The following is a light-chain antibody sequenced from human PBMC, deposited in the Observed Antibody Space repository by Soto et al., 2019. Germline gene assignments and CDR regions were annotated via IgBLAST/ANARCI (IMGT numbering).Light chain of an antibody. V-gene: IGLV1-51*01. CDR3: GTWDSSLSAGV. CDR2: DND. Sequence: QSVLTQPPSVSAAPGQKVTISCSGSSSNIGSNYVSWYQHLPGTAPKLLIYDNDKRPSGIPDRFSGSKSGTSATLGITGLQTGDEADYYCGTWDSSLSAGVFGTGTKLTVL. J-gene: IGLJ1*01. CDR1: SSNIGSNY.